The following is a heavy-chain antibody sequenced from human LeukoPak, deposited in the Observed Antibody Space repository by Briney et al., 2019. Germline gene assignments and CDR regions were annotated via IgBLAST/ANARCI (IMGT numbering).Heavy chain of an antibody. CDR1: GYTFTSYA. CDR3: ARVSSSWYVGWFDP. Sequence: ASVKVSCKASGYTFTSYAMNWVRQAPGQGLEWMGWINTNTGNPTYAQGLTGRFVFSLDTSVSTAYLQISSLKAEDTAVYYCARVSSSWYVGWFDPWGQGTLVTVSS. J-gene: IGHJ5*02. D-gene: IGHD6-13*01. CDR2: INTNTGNP. V-gene: IGHV7-4-1*02.